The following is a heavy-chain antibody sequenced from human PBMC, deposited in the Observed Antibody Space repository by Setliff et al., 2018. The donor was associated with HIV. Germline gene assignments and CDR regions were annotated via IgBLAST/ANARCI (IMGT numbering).Heavy chain of an antibody. CDR3: AKGERRVADISDLNYMGV. J-gene: IGHJ6*03. Sequence: EASVKVSCKTSGYTFTNYDINWVRQATGQGLELMGWMNPNTGKTVYAQKFQGRVTITAAKSTNTAYMQLSGLTYEDTAVYYCAKGERRVADISDLNYMGVWGKGTMVTVSS. CDR1: GYTFTNYD. CDR2: MNPNTGKT. D-gene: IGHD1-1*01. V-gene: IGHV1-8*03.